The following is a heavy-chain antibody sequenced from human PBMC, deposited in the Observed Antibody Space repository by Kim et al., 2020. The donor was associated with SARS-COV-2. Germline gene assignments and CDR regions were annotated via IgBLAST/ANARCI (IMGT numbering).Heavy chain of an antibody. J-gene: IGHJ6*02. CDR2: ISSSSSYI. Sequence: GGSLRLSCAASGFTFSSYSMNWVRQAPGKGLEWVSSISSSSSYIYYADSVKGRFTISRDNAKNSLYLQMNSLRAEDTAVYYCARDLEPWVDYGMDVWGQGTTVTVSS. D-gene: IGHD1-1*01. CDR1: GFTFSSYS. V-gene: IGHV3-21*01. CDR3: ARDLEPWVDYGMDV.